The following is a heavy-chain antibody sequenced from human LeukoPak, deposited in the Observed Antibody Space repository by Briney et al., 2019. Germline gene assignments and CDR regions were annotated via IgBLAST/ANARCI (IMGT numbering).Heavy chain of an antibody. CDR3: AKDVGRTYYYGMDV. J-gene: IGHJ6*02. Sequence: GGSLRLSCAASGFTFSSYAMHWVRQAPGKGLEWVAVISYDGSNKYYADSVKGRFTISRDNSKNTLYLQMNSLRAEDTAVYYCAKDVGRTYYYGMDVWGQGTTVTVSS. V-gene: IGHV3-30*04. CDR1: GFTFSSYA. CDR2: ISYDGSNK. D-gene: IGHD1-26*01.